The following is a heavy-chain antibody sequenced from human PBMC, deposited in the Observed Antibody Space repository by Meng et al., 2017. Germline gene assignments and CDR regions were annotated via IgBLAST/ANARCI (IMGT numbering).Heavy chain of an antibody. Sequence: QETLVQSGAWVKKPGASLKVSCKPSGYNFPDYYIHWVRRAPGQGLEWMGRINPKSGDTHYAQKFQARVTMTGDTSISTAYMELSGLRSDDTAMYYCARDEDISAAGKLFGDYWGQGTLVTVSS. CDR1: GYNFPDYY. CDR3: ARDEDISAAGKLFGDY. V-gene: IGHV1-2*06. J-gene: IGHJ4*02. D-gene: IGHD6-25*01. CDR2: INPKSGDT.